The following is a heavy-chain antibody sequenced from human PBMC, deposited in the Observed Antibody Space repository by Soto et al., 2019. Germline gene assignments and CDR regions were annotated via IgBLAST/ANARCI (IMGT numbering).Heavy chain of an antibody. CDR3: ASPSSAYCSDTSGYVAPFHY. J-gene: IGHJ4*02. CDR1: ITNIYY. V-gene: IGHV4-38-2*01. Sequence: PSETLSLTCAVSITNIYYFGWIRQPPGKGLEWIGSIYHSGSTYYNPSLKSRVTISVETSRNQFSLKLRSVTAADTAVYFCASPSSAYCSDTSGYVAPFHYWGQGIMVTVSS. CDR2: IYHSGST. D-gene: IGHD2-2*01.